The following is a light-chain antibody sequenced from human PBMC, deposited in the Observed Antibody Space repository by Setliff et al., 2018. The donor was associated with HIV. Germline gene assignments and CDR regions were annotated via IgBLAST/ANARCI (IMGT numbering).Light chain of an antibody. Sequence: QSVLTQPASVSGSPGQSITVSCTGTSSDVGRYNPVSWYQQHPGKAPKLMIYEVTKRPSGISDRFSASKSGNTASLTISGIQAEDEADYYCCSYAGSHTFVFGTGTKVTVL. J-gene: IGLJ1*01. V-gene: IGLV2-23*02. CDR2: EVT. CDR1: SSDVGRYNP. CDR3: CSYAGSHTFV.